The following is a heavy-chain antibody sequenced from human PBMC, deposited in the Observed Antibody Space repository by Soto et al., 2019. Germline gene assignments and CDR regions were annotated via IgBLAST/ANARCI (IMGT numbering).Heavy chain of an antibody. CDR1: GYTLTELS. V-gene: IGHV1-24*01. Sequence: QVQLVQSGAEVKKPGASVKVSCKVSGYTLTELSMHWVRQAPGKGLEWMGGFDPEDGETIYAQKFQGRVTMTEDTATDTASMELRSLRSEHTAVYYCATDLYGDAYYFDYWGQGTLVTVSS. CDR2: FDPEDGET. CDR3: ATDLYGDAYYFDY. J-gene: IGHJ4*02. D-gene: IGHD4-17*01.